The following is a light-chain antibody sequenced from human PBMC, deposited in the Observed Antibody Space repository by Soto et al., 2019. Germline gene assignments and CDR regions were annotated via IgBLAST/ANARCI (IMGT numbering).Light chain of an antibody. Sequence: EIVLTQSPATLSLSPGERATLSCRASQSVSSYLAWYQQKPGQAPRLLIYDASTRATGIPARFSGSGSGKDFPLTISSLEPEDFAVYYCQQRSNWPLTFGGGTKVEIK. CDR3: QQRSNWPLT. J-gene: IGKJ4*01. CDR1: QSVSSY. CDR2: DAS. V-gene: IGKV3-11*01.